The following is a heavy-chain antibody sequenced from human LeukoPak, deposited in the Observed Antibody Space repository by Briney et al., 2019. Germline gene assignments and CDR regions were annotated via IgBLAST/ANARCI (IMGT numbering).Heavy chain of an antibody. J-gene: IGHJ5*02. CDR2: INHSGST. CDR1: GGSFSGYY. Sequence: SETLSLTCAVYGGSFSGYYWSWIRQPPGRGLEWIGEINHSGSTNYNPSLKSRVTISVDTSKNQFSLKLSSVTAADTAVYYCARGRFGYGSSWYDHWGQGTLVTVSS. D-gene: IGHD6-13*01. V-gene: IGHV4-34*01. CDR3: ARGRFGYGSSWYDH.